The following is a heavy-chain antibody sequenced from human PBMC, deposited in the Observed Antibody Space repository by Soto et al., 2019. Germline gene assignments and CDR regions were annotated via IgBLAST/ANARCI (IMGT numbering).Heavy chain of an antibody. V-gene: IGHV4-34*01. CDR3: SRDVDFGEEDV. CDR2: INHSGST. CDR1: GGSFSGYY. D-gene: IGHD4-17*01. J-gene: IGHJ6*02. Sequence: SETLSLTCAVYGGSFSGYYWSWIRRPPGKGLEWIGEINHSGSTNYNPSLKSRVTISIDTSKNQFSLKLTSATAADTAVYYCSRDVDFGEEDVWGQGTTVTVSS.